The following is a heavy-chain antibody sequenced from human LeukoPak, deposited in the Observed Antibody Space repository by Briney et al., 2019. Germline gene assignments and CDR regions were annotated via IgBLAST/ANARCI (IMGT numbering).Heavy chain of an antibody. D-gene: IGHD2-21*01. V-gene: IGHV3-23*01. CDR2: LSDNGGSP. J-gene: IGHJ5*01. Sequence: QPGGSLRLSCAASGFTFSNYAMSWVRQAPGKGLEWVSSLSDNGGSPYYADSVKGRFTISRDNSKNTLYLHMNSLRVEDTAVYYCAKDPETYSSRWFDSWGQGTLVTVSS. CDR3: AKDPETYSSRWFDS. CDR1: GFTFSNYA.